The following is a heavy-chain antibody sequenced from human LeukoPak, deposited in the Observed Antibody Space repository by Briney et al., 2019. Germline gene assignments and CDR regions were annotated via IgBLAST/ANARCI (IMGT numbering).Heavy chain of an antibody. J-gene: IGHJ4*02. V-gene: IGHV1-2*02. CDR3: ARMGMRSSWYDTGY. D-gene: IGHD6-13*01. CDR1: GYTFTGYY. CDR2: INPNSGGT. Sequence: ASVTVSCKASGYTFTGYYMHWVRQAPGQGLEWMGWINPNSGGTNYAQKFQGRVTMTRDTSISTAYMELSRLRPDDTAVYYCARMGMRSSWYDTGYWGQGPLVTVS.